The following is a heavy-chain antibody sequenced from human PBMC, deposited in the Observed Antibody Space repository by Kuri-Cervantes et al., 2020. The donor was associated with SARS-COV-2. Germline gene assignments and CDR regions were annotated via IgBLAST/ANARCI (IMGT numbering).Heavy chain of an antibody. CDR1: GFTFSSYG. V-gene: IGHV3-48*04. J-gene: IGHJ3*02. CDR3: ARARFDAFDI. Sequence: GESLKISCAASGFTFSSYGMNWVRQAPGKGLEWVSYISSSGSTIYYADSVKGRFTISRDNAKNSLYLQMNSLRAEDTAVYYCARARFDAFDIWGQGTMVTVSS. CDR2: ISSSGSTI. D-gene: IGHD4-17*01.